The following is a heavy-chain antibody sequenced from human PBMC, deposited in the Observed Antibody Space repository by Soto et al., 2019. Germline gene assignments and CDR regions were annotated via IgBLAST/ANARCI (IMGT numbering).Heavy chain of an antibody. J-gene: IGHJ4*02. CDR1: GFTFSSYW. CDR2: INSDGSST. V-gene: IGHV3-74*01. D-gene: IGHD3-22*01. CDR3: ARVPGYYYDSSLPDY. Sequence: EVQLVESGGGLVQPGGSLRLSCAASGFTFSSYWMHWVRQAPGKGLVWVSRINSDGSSTSYADSVKGRFTISRDNAKNTLYLQMNSLRAEDTAVYYCARVPGYYYDSSLPDYWGQGALVTVSS.